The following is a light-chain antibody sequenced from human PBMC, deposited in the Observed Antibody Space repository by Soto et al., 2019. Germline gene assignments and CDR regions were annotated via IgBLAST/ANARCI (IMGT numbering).Light chain of an antibody. CDR2: GAS. CDR3: QQYTTSPFT. Sequence: MVLTQSPGTLSLSPGERAPLYWRCSQSVGSNYLAWYQQKPGQAPRVIIYGASSRATGIPDRFSGSGSGAGFTLTISRLEPEDVAVYYCQQYTTSPFTFGPGTKVDI. V-gene: IGKV3-20*01. CDR1: QSVGSNY. J-gene: IGKJ3*01.